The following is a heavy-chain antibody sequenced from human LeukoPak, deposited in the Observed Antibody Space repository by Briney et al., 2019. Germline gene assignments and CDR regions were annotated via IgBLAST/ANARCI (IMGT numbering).Heavy chain of an antibody. CDR3: AELGITMIGGV. J-gene: IGHJ6*04. D-gene: IGHD3-10*02. V-gene: IGHV3-48*03. CDR1: GFTFGSYE. Sequence: GGSLRLSCAASGFTFGSYEMNWVRQAPGKGLEWVSYISSSGSTIYYADSVKGRFTISRDNAKNSLYLQMKSLRAEDTAVYYCAELGITMIGGVWGKGTTVTISS. CDR2: ISSSGSTI.